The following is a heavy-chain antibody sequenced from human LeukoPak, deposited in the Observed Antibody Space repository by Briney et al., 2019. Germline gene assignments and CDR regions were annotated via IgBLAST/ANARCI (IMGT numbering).Heavy chain of an antibody. V-gene: IGHV4-31*03. J-gene: IGHJ6*02. Sequence: KPSQPLSLTCTVSSGSISSGGYYWSWIRQHPGKGVEWIGYIYYSGSTYYNPSLKSRVTISVDTSKNQFSLKLSSVTAADTAVYYCARGYCSSTSCYTGYGMDVWGQGTTVTVS. D-gene: IGHD2-2*02. CDR2: IYYSGST. CDR3: ARGYCSSTSCYTGYGMDV. CDR1: SGSISSGGYY.